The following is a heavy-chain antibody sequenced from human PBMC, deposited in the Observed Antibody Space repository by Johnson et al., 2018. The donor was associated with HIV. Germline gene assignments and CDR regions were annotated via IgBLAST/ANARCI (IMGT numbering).Heavy chain of an antibody. CDR3: ARADSSSSPWMGLDI. CDR1: GITVSSSY. V-gene: IGHV3-66*01. J-gene: IGHJ3*02. Sequence: VQLVESGGGLVQPGGSLRLSCAASGITVSSSYMSWVRQAPGKGLEWVSVIYRGGNTSYADSVKGRFTISRDNSKNTLYLQMNSLRAEDPAVDYCARADSSSSPWMGLDIWGQGTMVTVSS. CDR2: IYRGGNT. D-gene: IGHD6-13*01.